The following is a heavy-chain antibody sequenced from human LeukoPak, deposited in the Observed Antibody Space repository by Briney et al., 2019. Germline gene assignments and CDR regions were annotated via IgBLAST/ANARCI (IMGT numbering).Heavy chain of an antibody. V-gene: IGHV3-33*01. CDR3: ARDARGGSSWYFYYYYMDV. J-gene: IGHJ6*03. D-gene: IGHD6-13*01. CDR2: IWYDGSNK. Sequence: PGGSLRLSCAASGFTFSSYGMHWVRQAPGKGLEWVAVIWYDGSNKYYADSVKGRFTISRDNSKNTLYLQMNSLRAEDTAVYYCARDARGGSSWYFYYYYMDVWGKGTKVTVSS. CDR1: GFTFSSYG.